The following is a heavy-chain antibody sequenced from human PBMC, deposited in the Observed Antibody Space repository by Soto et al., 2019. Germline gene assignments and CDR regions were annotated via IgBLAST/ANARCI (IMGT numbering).Heavy chain of an antibody. J-gene: IGHJ4*02. Sequence: GGSLRLSCAASGSTFSTYWMTWVRQAPGKGLEWVANIKEDGSEKNYVDSVKGRFTISRDNAQSSLYLQMNSLRAEDTAVYYCSRFITRYCTNLVCYTGGYYFDYWGQGTLVTVSS. CDR1: GSTFSTYW. CDR3: SRFITRYCTNLVCYTGGYYFDY. D-gene: IGHD2-8*01. V-gene: IGHV3-7*01. CDR2: IKEDGSEK.